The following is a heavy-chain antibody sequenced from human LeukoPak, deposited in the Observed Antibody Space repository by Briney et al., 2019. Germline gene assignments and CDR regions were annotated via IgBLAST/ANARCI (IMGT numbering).Heavy chain of an antibody. CDR2: IYYSGST. V-gene: IGHV4-61*01. CDR1: GGSVSSGSYY. CDR3: ARKTYYYDSSGYYVLDY. Sequence: SETLSLTCTVSGGSVSSGSYYWSWIRQPPGKGLEWIGYIYYSGSTNYNPSFKSRVTISVDTSKNQFSLKLSSVTAADTAVYYCARKTYYYDSSGYYVLDYWGQGTLVTVSS. J-gene: IGHJ4*02. D-gene: IGHD3-22*01.